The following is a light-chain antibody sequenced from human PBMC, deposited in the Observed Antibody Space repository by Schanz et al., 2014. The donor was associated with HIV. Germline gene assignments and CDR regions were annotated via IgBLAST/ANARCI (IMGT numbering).Light chain of an antibody. CDR1: SGHSSYI. Sequence: QSVLTQSSSASASLGSSVKLTCTLSSGHSSYIIAWHQQQPGKAPRYLMKLEGSGSYNKGSGVPDRFSGPSSGADRYLTISNLQSEDEADYYCETWDSNVWVFGGGTKLTVL. CDR2: LEGSGSY. V-gene: IGLV4-60*03. CDR3: ETWDSNVWV. J-gene: IGLJ3*02.